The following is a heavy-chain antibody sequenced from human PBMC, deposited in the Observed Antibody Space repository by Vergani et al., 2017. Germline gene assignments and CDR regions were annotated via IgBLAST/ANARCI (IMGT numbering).Heavy chain of an antibody. V-gene: IGHV7-4-1*02. CDR3: ARERQSRLTEYLYGMYV. D-gene: IGHD2/OR15-2a*01. CDR2: INTNSGNP. Sequence: QVQLLQSGSELKKPGASVRISCEASGYTFTNYPLIWVRQAPGQGLEFMGWINTNSGNPTYAPGFTGRFVFSLDTSVSTAYLQISGLKAEDSAVYYCARERQSRLTEYLYGMYVWGQGTTVTVSS. J-gene: IGHJ6*02. CDR1: GYTFTNYP.